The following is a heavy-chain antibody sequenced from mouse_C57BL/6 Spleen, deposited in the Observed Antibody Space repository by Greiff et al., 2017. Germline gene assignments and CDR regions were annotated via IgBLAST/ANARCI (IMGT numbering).Heavy chain of an antibody. CDR2: IHPNSGST. CDR3: ARGMGTTEDYYFDY. CDR1: GYTFTSYW. J-gene: IGHJ2*01. D-gene: IGHD2-14*01. Sequence: QVQLQQPGAELVKPGASVKLSCEASGYTFTSYWMHWVKQRPGQGLEWIGMIHPNSGSTNYNEKFKSKATLTVDKSSSTAYMQLSSLTSDDSAVYYCARGMGTTEDYYFDYWGQGTTLTVSS. V-gene: IGHV1-64*01.